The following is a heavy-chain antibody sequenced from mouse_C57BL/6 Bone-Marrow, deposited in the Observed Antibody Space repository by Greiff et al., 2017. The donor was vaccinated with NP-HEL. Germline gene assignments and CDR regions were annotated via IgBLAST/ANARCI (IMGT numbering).Heavy chain of an antibody. J-gene: IGHJ2*01. V-gene: IGHV14-1*01. CDR1: GFNIKDYY. CDR3: TTDYYYGSSFDY. D-gene: IGHD1-1*01. Sequence: EVQLQQSGAELVRPGASVKLSCTASGFNIKDYYMPWVKPRPEQSLEWIGRLDPEDGDTEYAPKFQGKATMTADTSSNTAYLQLSSLTSEDTAVYYCTTDYYYGSSFDYWGQGTTLTVSS. CDR2: LDPEDGDT.